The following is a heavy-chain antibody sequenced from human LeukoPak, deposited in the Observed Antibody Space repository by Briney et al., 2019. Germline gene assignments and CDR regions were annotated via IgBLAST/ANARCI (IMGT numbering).Heavy chain of an antibody. V-gene: IGHV4-59*08. CDR1: GGSISSNY. CDR2: IYYSGST. Sequence: SETLSLTCTVSGGSISSNYWSWSRQPPGKGLEWVGYIYYSGSTNYNPSLKSRVTISVDTSKNQFSLKLSSVTAADTAVYYCARHPKSGYSGYESDYWGQGTLVTVSS. CDR3: ARHPKSGYSGYESDY. J-gene: IGHJ4*02. D-gene: IGHD5-12*01.